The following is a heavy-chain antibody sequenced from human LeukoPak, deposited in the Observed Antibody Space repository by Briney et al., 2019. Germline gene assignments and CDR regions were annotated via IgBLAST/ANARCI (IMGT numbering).Heavy chain of an antibody. CDR1: GFTFSSYA. CDR3: ARDHRGIYSPFDY. Sequence: GGSLRLSCAASGFTFSSYAMNWVRQAPGKGLEWVSGINWNGGSTDYADSVKGRFTISRDNAKNSLYLQMNTLRAEDTAVYYCARDHRGIYSPFDYWGQGTLVTVSS. J-gene: IGHJ4*02. CDR2: INWNGGST. D-gene: IGHD2-21*01. V-gene: IGHV3-20*04.